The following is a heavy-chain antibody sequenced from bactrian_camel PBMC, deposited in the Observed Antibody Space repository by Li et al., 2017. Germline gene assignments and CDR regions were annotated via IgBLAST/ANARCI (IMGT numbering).Heavy chain of an antibody. D-gene: IGHD6*01. CDR2: IYTGGGST. V-gene: IGHV3-2*01. CDR3: ATEVDHVGSWRY. J-gene: IGHJ4*01. CDR1: GFTFDTYY. Sequence: HVQLVESGGGLVQPGGALSLSCVASGFTFDTYYMAWVRQAPGKGLEWVSNIYTGGGSTYYADSVKDRFTISKDNAKNTLYLQMNNLNTEDTAVYYCATEVDHVGSWRYWGQGTQVTVS.